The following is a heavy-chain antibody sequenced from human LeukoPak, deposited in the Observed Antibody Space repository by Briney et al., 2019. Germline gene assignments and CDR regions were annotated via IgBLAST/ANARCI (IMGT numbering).Heavy chain of an antibody. J-gene: IGHJ4*02. Sequence: ASVKVSCKVSGYTLTELSMHWVRQAPGKGLEWVGGFDPEDGETIYAQKFQGRVTMTEDTSTDTAYMELSSLRSEDTAVYYCATAYDSSGYYHDYWGQGTLVTVSS. D-gene: IGHD3-22*01. CDR1: GYTLTELS. CDR3: ATAYDSSGYYHDY. V-gene: IGHV1-24*01. CDR2: FDPEDGET.